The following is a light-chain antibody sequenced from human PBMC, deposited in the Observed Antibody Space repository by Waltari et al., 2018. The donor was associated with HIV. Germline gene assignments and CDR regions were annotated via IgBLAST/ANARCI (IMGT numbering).Light chain of an antibody. Sequence: NFMLTQPHSVSESPGKTVTISCTRSSGSIASHYVQWYQQLPGSAPTTVIYEDNQRPSGVPGRFSGSIDSSSHSASLTISGLKTEDETDYYCQSYDSSNRVFGVGTKLTVL. CDR2: EDN. J-gene: IGLJ3*02. CDR1: SGSIASHY. CDR3: QSYDSSNRV. V-gene: IGLV6-57*04.